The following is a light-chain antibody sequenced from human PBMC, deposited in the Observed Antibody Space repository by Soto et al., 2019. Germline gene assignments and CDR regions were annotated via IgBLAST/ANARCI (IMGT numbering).Light chain of an antibody. CDR3: SSYTSSDTYV. CDR1: SSDVGSYNR. J-gene: IGLJ1*01. V-gene: IGLV2-18*02. Sequence: QSALPQPPSVSGSPGQSVTITCTGTSSDVGSYNRVSWYQQPPGTAPKLMIYEVTNRPSGVPDRFSGSKSGNTASLTISGLQAEDEVDYYCSSYTSSDTYVFGTGTKVTVL. CDR2: EVT.